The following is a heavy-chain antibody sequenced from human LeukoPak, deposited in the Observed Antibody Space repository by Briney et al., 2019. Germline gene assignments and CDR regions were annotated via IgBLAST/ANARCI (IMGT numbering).Heavy chain of an antibody. V-gene: IGHV1-2*02. Sequence: ASVKVSCKASGYTFTDYDMHWVRQAPGQGLEWMGWINPNNGTNYAQKFQGRVTMTRDTSISTAYMELTRLTSDDTAVYYCARNRWMDYWGQGTLVTVSS. CDR3: ARNRWMDY. CDR2: INPNNGT. D-gene: IGHD1-1*01. CDR1: GYTFTDYD. J-gene: IGHJ4*02.